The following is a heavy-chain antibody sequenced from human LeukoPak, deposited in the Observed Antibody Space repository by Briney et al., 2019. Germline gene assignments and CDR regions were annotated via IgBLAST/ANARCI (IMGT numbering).Heavy chain of an antibody. D-gene: IGHD3-9*01. CDR3: ARLFRLADPSRGYFDY. CDR2: ISSSGSTI. V-gene: IGHV3-48*03. Sequence: GGSLRLSCAASGFTFSSYEMNWVRQAPGKGLEWVSYISSSGSTIYYADSVKGRFTISRDNAKNSLYLQMNSLRAEDTAIYYCARLFRLADPSRGYFDYWGPGRLVTVSS. J-gene: IGHJ4*02. CDR1: GFTFSSYE.